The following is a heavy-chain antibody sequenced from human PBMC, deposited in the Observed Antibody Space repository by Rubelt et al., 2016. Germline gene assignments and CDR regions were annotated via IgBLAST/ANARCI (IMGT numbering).Heavy chain of an antibody. D-gene: IGHD4-17*01. CDR2: IWYDGSNK. Sequence: SSYGMHWVRQAPGKGLEWVAVIWYDGSNKYYADSVKGRFTISSDNSKNTRYLQMNSLRAEDTAVYYCARDGDTVTTRTHYYYYYGMDVWGQGTTVTVSS. CDR1: SSYG. CDR3: ARDGDTVTTRTHYYYYYGMDV. J-gene: IGHJ6*02. V-gene: IGHV3-33*01.